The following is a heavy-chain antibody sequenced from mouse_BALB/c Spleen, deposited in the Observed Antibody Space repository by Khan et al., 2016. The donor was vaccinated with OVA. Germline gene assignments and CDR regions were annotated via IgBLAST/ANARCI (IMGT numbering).Heavy chain of an antibody. D-gene: IGHD4-1*01. V-gene: IGHV5-6*01. Sequence: EVKLVESGGDLVKPGGSLKLSCAASGFTFSSYGMSWVRQTPDKRLEWVATISSGGHYTYFPDSVRGRFTISRDNAKNTLYLQMSSLKSEDTAMYYCASHLTGSFAYWGQGTLVTVSA. CDR1: GFTFSSYG. CDR2: ISSGGHYT. CDR3: ASHLTGSFAY. J-gene: IGHJ3*01.